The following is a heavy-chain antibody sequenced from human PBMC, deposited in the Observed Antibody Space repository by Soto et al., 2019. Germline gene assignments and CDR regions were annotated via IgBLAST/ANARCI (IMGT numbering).Heavy chain of an antibody. Sequence: GXSLRLSCAASGFTLSSFALNWFRQAPVNGLEWVSSISGSSSYIFYAGSVKGRFTISRDTAKNSLYLQMNSLRAEDTAVYYCARTHYYGSGSYYTTSGMDVWGQGTTVTVSS. V-gene: IGHV3-21*01. D-gene: IGHD3-10*01. J-gene: IGHJ6*02. CDR1: GFTLSSFA. CDR2: ISGSSSYI. CDR3: ARTHYYGSGSYYTTSGMDV.